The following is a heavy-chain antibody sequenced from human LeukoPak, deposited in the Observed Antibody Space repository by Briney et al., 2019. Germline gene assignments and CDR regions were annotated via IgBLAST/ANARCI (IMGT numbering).Heavy chain of an antibody. CDR1: GGTFSDYA. J-gene: IGHJ4*02. CDR3: AIIAVGGVDPFDS. Sequence: SVKVSCKASGGTFSDYALSWVRQAPGRGLEWMGRIIPLLGVRSTAQKFQDRVTISADKSTNTAYMELSSLRYEDKAVYYCAIIAVGGVDPFDSWGQGTLVTVSS. V-gene: IGHV1-69*04. D-gene: IGHD6-19*01. CDR2: IIPLLGVR.